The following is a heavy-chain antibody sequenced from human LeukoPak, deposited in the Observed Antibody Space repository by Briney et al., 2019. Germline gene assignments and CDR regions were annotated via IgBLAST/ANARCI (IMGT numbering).Heavy chain of an antibody. J-gene: IGHJ5*02. CDR2: IYYSGST. CDR3: ARTQYDFWSGSARNDNWFDP. Sequence: SETLSLTCTVSGGSISSYYWSWIRQPPGKGLEWIGYIYYSGSTNYNPSLKSRVTISVDTSKNQFSLKLSSVTAADTAVYYCARTQYDFWSGSARNDNWFDPWGQGTLVTVSS. D-gene: IGHD3-3*01. CDR1: GGSISSYY. V-gene: IGHV4-59*01.